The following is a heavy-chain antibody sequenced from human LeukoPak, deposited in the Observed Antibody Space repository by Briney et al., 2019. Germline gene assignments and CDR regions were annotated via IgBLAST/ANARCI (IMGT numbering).Heavy chain of an antibody. Sequence: GASVKVSCKASGYTFAGYYMHWVRQAPGQGLEWMGWINPNSGGTNYAQKFQGRVTMTRDTAISTDYMELSRLRSDDTAVYYCARAVRSDGYRPPLDYWGQGTLVTVSS. J-gene: IGHJ4*02. CDR1: GYTFAGYY. D-gene: IGHD5-24*01. CDR2: INPNSGGT. V-gene: IGHV1-2*02. CDR3: ARAVRSDGYRPPLDY.